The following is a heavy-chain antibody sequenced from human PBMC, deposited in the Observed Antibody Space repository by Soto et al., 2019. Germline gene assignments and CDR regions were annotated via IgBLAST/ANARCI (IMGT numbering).Heavy chain of an antibody. CDR2: IGTAGDT. CDR3: ARDHVVPTILFDS. CDR1: GFTFSSYD. J-gene: IGHJ4*02. V-gene: IGHV3-13*04. Sequence: PGGSLRLSCAASGFTFSSYDMHWVRQATGKGLEWVSAIGTAGDTYYPGSVKGRFTISRDNAENSLYLQMNTLRAEDTAVYYCARDHVVPTILFDSWGQGTLVTVSS. D-gene: IGHD5-12*01.